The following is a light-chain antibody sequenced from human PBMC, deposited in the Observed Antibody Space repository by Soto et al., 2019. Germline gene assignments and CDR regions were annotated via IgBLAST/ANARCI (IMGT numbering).Light chain of an antibody. V-gene: IGKV3-20*01. Sequence: EIVLTQSPGTLSLSPGERATLSCRASQSVSSSYLAWYQQKPGQAPRLLIYGASSRATGIPDRFSGSGSGTDFTLTFSRLEPEFFAVYYCQQYGSGSPCSFGQGTMMVIK. CDR1: QSVSSSY. CDR3: QQYGSGSPCS. CDR2: GAS. J-gene: IGKJ1*01.